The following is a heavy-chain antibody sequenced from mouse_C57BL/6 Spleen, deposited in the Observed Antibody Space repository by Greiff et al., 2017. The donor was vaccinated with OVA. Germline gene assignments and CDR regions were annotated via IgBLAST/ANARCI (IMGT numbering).Heavy chain of an antibody. CDR3: AKGDYYGSSSRYFDV. D-gene: IGHD1-1*01. J-gene: IGHJ1*03. Sequence: QVQLQQPGAELVKPGASVKLSCKASGYTFTSYWMHWVKQRPGRGLEWIGRIDPNGGGTKYNEKFKSKATLTVDKHSSTAYMQLSSLTSEDSAVYYCAKGDYYGSSSRYFDVWGTGTTVTVSS. CDR2: IDPNGGGT. V-gene: IGHV1-72*01. CDR1: GYTFTSYW.